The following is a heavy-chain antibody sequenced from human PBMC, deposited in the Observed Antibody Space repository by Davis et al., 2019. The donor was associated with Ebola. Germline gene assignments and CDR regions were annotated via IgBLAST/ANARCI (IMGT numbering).Heavy chain of an antibody. CDR2: IYYSGST. Sequence: PSETLSPTCTAPGCSISSSSYYWGWIRQPPGKGLEWIGSIYYSGSTYHNPSLKSRVTISVDTSKNQFSLMLSSVTAADTAVYYCAREARYYGETRWFDPWGQGTLVTGSS. J-gene: IGHJ5*02. CDR3: AREARYYGETRWFDP. CDR1: GCSISSSSYY. D-gene: IGHD4-17*01. V-gene: IGHV4-39*02.